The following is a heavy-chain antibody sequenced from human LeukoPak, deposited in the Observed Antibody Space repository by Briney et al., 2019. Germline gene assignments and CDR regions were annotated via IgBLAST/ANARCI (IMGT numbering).Heavy chain of an antibody. CDR3: ARGSTIFGVVTYFDY. V-gene: IGHV1-69*01. D-gene: IGHD3-3*01. CDR1: GGTFSSYA. Sequence: GSSVKVSCTASGGTFSSYAISWVRQAPGQGLEWMGGIIPIFGTANYAQKFQGRVTITADESTSTAYMELSSLRSEDTAVYYCARGSTIFGVVTYFDYWGQGTLVTVSS. CDR2: IIPIFGTA. J-gene: IGHJ4*02.